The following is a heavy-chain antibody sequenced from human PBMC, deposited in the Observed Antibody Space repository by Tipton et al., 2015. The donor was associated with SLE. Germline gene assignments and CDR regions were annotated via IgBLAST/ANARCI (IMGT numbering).Heavy chain of an antibody. V-gene: IGHV4-39*07. D-gene: IGHD5-18*01. CDR3: ARGSRGDTASFDY. J-gene: IGHJ4*02. CDR2: IYHSGST. Sequence: TLSLTCTVSGGSISSSSYYWGWIRQPPGKGLEWIGSIYHSGSTYHNPSLKSRVTISVDTSENQFSLKLSSVTAADTAVYYCARGSRGDTASFDYWGQGTLVTVSS. CDR1: GGSISSSSYY.